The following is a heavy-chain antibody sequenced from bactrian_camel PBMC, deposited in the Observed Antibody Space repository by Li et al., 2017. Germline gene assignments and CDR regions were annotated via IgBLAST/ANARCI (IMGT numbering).Heavy chain of an antibody. D-gene: IGHD4*01. CDR3: AATYRVGGGSRMFQENDWNY. V-gene: IGHV3S53*01. J-gene: IGHJ4*01. CDR1: GYLLSNSD. CDR2: IDSDGRT. Sequence: HVQLVESGGGSVQAGESLRLSCAVSGYLLSNSDYLLAWFRQAPGKEREGVAAIDSDGRTDYVASVKGRFTISRDDDKNTVYLQMNSLKPEDAGMYYCAATYRVGGGSRMFQENDWNYWGQGTQVTVS.